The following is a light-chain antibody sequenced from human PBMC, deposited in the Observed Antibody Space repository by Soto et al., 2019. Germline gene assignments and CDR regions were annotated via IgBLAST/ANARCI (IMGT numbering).Light chain of an antibody. Sequence: QSVLTQPASVSGSPGQSITISCTGTSSDVGGYNYVSWYQQHPGKAPKLMIYDVSNRPSGISNRFSGSKSGNTASLTISGLQAEDEGDYYCSPYTGSSTRLYVFGTGTKVTVL. V-gene: IGLV2-14*03. J-gene: IGLJ1*01. CDR2: DVS. CDR3: SPYTGSSTRLYV. CDR1: SSDVGGYNY.